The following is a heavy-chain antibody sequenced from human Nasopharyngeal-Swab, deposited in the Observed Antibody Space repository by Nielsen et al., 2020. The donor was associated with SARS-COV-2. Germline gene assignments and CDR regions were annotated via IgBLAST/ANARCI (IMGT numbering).Heavy chain of an antibody. Sequence: ESLKISCAASGFTFSSYGMHWVRRAPGKGLEWVSLISTGGTTSYADSVKGRFTISRDISKNTLYLQMNSLRAEDTAVYYCAKELYDSGGYRYFDYWGQGTLVTVSS. CDR2: ISTGGTT. CDR1: GFTFSSYG. D-gene: IGHD3-22*01. CDR3: AKELYDSGGYRYFDY. V-gene: IGHV3-53*01. J-gene: IGHJ4*02.